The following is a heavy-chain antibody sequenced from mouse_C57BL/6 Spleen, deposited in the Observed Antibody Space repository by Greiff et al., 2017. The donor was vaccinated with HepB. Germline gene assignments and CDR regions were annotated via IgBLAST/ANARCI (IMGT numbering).Heavy chain of an antibody. V-gene: IGHV1-63*01. Sequence: VQLVESGAELVRPGTSVKMSCKASGYTFTNYWIGWAKQRPGHGLEWIGDIYPGGGYTNYNEKFKGKATLTADKSSSTAYMQFSSLTSEDSAIYYCARSGYEGAMDYWGQGTSVTVSS. J-gene: IGHJ4*01. CDR1: GYTFTNYW. CDR2: IYPGGGYT. D-gene: IGHD2-14*01. CDR3: ARSGYEGAMDY.